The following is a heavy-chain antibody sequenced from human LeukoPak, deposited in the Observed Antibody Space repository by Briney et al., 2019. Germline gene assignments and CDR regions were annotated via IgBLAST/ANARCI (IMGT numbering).Heavy chain of an antibody. CDR2: IYSGGST. CDR1: GFTVSSSY. V-gene: IGHV3-66*01. J-gene: IGHJ4*02. D-gene: IGHD4/OR15-4a*01. Sequence: GWSLRLSCVASGFTVSSSYMSWVRQAPGKGLEWVSVIYSGGSTYYADSVKGRFTVSRDNSKNTVYLQVSSLRAEDTAVYYCARDLRASTGAGFDYWGQGTLVTVSS. CDR3: ARDLRASTGAGFDY.